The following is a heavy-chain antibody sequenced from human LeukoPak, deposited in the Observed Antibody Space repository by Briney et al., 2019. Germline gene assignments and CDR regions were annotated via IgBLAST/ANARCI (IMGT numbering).Heavy chain of an antibody. CDR1: GYSFTSYW. D-gene: IGHD3-10*01. V-gene: IGHV5-51*01. Sequence: GESLKISCKGSGYSFTSYWIGWVRQVPGKGLEWMGIIFPGDSDTRYSPSFQGQVTISADESNSTAYLQWGSLKASDTAMYYCARQGIYYGSGSCYNRHYYYYMDVWGKGTTATVSS. CDR2: IFPGDSDT. J-gene: IGHJ6*03. CDR3: ARQGIYYGSGSCYNRHYYYYMDV.